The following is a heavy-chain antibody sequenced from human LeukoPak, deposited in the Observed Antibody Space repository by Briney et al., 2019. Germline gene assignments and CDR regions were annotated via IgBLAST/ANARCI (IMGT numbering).Heavy chain of an antibody. D-gene: IGHD2-2*01. V-gene: IGHV3-48*03. CDR1: GFTFTIYE. CDR2: ISSSGGTL. Sequence: GGSLRLSCAASGFTFTIYEMNWVRQAPGKGLEWVSYISSSGGTLYYADSVKGRFTISRDNARNSLYLQMNSLRAEDTAVYYCARETDSTLFDYWGQGTLVSVSS. CDR3: ARETDSTLFDY. J-gene: IGHJ4*02.